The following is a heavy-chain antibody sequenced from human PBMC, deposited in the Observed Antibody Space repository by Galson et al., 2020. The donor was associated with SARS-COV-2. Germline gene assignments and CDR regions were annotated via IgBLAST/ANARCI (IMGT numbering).Heavy chain of an antibody. CDR3: ARGSGGWFDP. V-gene: IGHV4-61*02. Sequence: SQTLSLTCSLSGDSISSGTYYWNWMRQPAGKGLEWIGRIYTFGRTNYNPSLKSRVTMSIDTSKNQFSLNLNSVTAADTAVYFCARGSGGWFDPWGQGFLVTVSS. CDR1: GDSISSGTYY. D-gene: IGHD3-10*01. CDR2: IYTFGRT. J-gene: IGHJ5*02.